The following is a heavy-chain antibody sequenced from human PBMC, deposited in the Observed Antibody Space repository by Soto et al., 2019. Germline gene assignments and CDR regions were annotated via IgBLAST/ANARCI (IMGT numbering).Heavy chain of an antibody. D-gene: IGHD2-2*01. J-gene: IGHJ6*02. CDR3: ARERSVGYCITTACPKPFYDYAMDV. Sequence: QVQLVQSGAEVKKPGSSLKVSCKASGGTFTNYAFSWVRQAPGQGLEWMGGIIPVFGTPDYAQKFQGRVTITAVESTRTASMELSSLRSDDTAVYYCARERSVGYCITTACPKPFYDYAMDVWGQGTTVTVSS. CDR2: IIPVFGTP. V-gene: IGHV1-69*12. CDR1: GGTFTNYA.